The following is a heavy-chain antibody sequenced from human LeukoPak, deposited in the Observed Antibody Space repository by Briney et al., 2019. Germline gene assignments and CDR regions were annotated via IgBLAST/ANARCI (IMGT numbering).Heavy chain of an antibody. D-gene: IGHD5-12*01. CDR3: AKGYRAYSDSWLCLDS. J-gene: IGHJ4*02. Sequence: PGGSLRLSCVASGFTFSSYGMHWDREAPGKGLEWVAFIRYDGSNEHFADSVKGRFTFSRDNSANTLYLQMNSLRTEDTAVYYCAKGYRAYSDSWLCLDSWGQGTLVTVSS. V-gene: IGHV3-30*02. CDR1: GFTFSSYG. CDR2: IRYDGSNE.